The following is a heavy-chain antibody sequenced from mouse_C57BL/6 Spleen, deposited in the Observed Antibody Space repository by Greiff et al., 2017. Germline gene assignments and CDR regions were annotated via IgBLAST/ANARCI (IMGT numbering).Heavy chain of an antibody. CDR1: GYAFTNYL. Sequence: VKLQQSGAELVRPGTSVKVSCKASGYAFTNYLIEWVKQRPGQGLEWIGVINPGSGGTNYNEKFKGKATLTADKSSSTAYMQLSSLTSEDSAVYFCARSTIVTTNYFDYWGQGTTLTVSS. CDR2: INPGSGGT. V-gene: IGHV1-54*01. CDR3: ARSTIVTTNYFDY. D-gene: IGHD2-5*01. J-gene: IGHJ2*01.